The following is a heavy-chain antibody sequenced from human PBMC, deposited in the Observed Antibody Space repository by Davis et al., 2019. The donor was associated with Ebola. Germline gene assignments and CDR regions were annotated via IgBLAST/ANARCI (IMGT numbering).Heavy chain of an antibody. V-gene: IGHV3-23*01. CDR2: ISSSGGGT. CDR1: GFTFNNYA. D-gene: IGHD3-22*01. J-gene: IGHJ4*02. Sequence: GESLKISCAASGFTFNNYAMSWVRQAPGKGLEWVSTISSSGGGTYYADSVKGRFTISRDNSKNTLYLQMNSLRAEDTAVYYCVNPLYYYDSSVTGYWGQGTLVTVSS. CDR3: VNPLYYYDSSVTGY.